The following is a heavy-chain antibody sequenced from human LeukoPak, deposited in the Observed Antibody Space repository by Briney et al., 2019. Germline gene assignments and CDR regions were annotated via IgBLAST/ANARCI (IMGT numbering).Heavy chain of an antibody. Sequence: GASMKVSCTASGYTFINYGFSWVRQAPGQGLEWMGWISAYNGNTNYLQKFQGRVTMTIDTSTNTVYMELRSLRSDDTAVYYCARVSTNSRVAGYDPQWYFDLWGRGTPVTVSP. CDR3: ARVSTNSRVAGYDPQWYFDL. J-gene: IGHJ2*01. D-gene: IGHD5-12*01. CDR1: GYTFINYG. CDR2: ISAYNGNT. V-gene: IGHV1-18*04.